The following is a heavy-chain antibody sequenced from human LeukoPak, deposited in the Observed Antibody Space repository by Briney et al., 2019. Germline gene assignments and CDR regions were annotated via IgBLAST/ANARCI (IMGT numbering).Heavy chain of an antibody. D-gene: IGHD4-17*01. J-gene: IGHJ5*02. V-gene: IGHV3-74*01. CDR2: ITGDGNDI. CDR1: GFTLNKYW. CDR3: ARDAYTTTSNWLDP. Sequence: GWSLRLSCEASGFTLNKYWMHWVRQAPGKGLVWVSRITGDGNDIVYADSVKGRFTVSRDDAKNTLFLQMNSLRVEDTAIYYCARDAYTTTSNWLDPWGQGTLVTVSS.